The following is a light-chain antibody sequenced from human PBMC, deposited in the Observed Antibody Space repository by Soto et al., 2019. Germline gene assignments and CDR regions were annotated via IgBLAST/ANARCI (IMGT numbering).Light chain of an antibody. Sequence: QSALTQPASVSGSPGQSITISCTAASTDVATFNYVAWYQQYPGKAPKLIIYEVINRPSGVSNRFSGSKSGNTASLIISGLEAEDEADYYCISYTSASSLVFGGGTKVTVL. J-gene: IGLJ2*01. CDR3: ISYTSASSLV. CDR2: EVI. V-gene: IGLV2-14*01. CDR1: STDVATFNY.